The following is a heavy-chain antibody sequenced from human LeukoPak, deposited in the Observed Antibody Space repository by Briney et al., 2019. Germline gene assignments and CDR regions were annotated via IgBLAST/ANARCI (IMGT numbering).Heavy chain of an antibody. CDR3: ARGDYYGSGRYWYYFDY. CDR2: ISYDGSLK. Sequence: GRSLRLSCAASGFTFSTYTMHWVRQAPGKGLEWVAVISYDGSLKYYADSVKGRFTISRDNSKNTVFLQMNSLRAEDTAVYYCARGDYYGSGRYWYYFDYWGRGTLVTVSS. V-gene: IGHV3-30*04. CDR1: GFTFSTYT. J-gene: IGHJ4*02. D-gene: IGHD3-10*01.